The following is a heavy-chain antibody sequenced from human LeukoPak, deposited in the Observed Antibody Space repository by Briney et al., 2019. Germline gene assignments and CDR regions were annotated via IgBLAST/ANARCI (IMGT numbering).Heavy chain of an antibody. D-gene: IGHD4-23*01. Sequence: ASVKVSCKASGYTFTSYAMHWVRQAPGQRLEWMGWSNAGNGNTKYSQEFQGRVTMTRDTSISTAYMELSRLRSDDTAVYYCAISDYGGKSPPLDYWGQGTLVTVSS. J-gene: IGHJ4*02. V-gene: IGHV1-3*02. CDR1: GYTFTSYA. CDR2: SNAGNGNT. CDR3: AISDYGGKSPPLDY.